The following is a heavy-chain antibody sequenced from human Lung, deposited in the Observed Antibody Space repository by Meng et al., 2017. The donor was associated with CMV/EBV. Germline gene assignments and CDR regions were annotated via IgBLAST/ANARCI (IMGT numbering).Heavy chain of an antibody. CDR1: GGSISSYY. CDR3: AREEGIGGFDP. J-gene: IGHJ5*02. CDR2: IYYSGST. Sequence: QGRLQGSGPGRVKPSETLSLTCTVSGGSISSYYWSWIRQPPGKGLEWIGYIYYSGSTNYNPSLKSRVTISVDTSKNQFSLKLSSVTAADTAVYYCAREEGIGGFDPWGQGTLVTVSS. V-gene: IGHV4-59*01. D-gene: IGHD3-10*01.